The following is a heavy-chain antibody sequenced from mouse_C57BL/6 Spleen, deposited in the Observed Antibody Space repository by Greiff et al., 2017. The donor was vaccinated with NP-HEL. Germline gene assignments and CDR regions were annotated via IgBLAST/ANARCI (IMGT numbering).Heavy chain of an antibody. Sequence: QVQLQQPGAELVKPGASVKLSCKASGYTFTSYWMHWVKQRPGRGPEWIGRIDPNSGGTKYNEKFKSKATLTVDKPSSTAYMQLSSLTSEDSAVYYCARSADYYAMDYWGQGTSVTVSS. CDR2: IDPNSGGT. CDR1: GYTFTSYW. J-gene: IGHJ4*01. V-gene: IGHV1-72*01. CDR3: ARSADYYAMDY.